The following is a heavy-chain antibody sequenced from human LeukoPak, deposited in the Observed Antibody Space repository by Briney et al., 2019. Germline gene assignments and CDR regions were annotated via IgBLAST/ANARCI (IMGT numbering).Heavy chain of an antibody. J-gene: IGHJ3*02. CDR1: DGSFSGYY. CDR2: INHSGST. CDR3: AREVVVVAATTDAFDI. V-gene: IGHV4-34*01. D-gene: IGHD2-15*01. Sequence: SETLSLTCAVYDGSFSGYYWSWIRQPPGKGLEWIGEINHSGSTNCNPSLKSRVTISLDTSKSQFSLKVRYVTAADTAVYYCAREVVVVAATTDAFDIWGQGTMVTVSS.